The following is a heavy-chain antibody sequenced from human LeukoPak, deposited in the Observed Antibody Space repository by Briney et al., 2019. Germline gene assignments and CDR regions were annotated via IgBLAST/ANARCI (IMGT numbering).Heavy chain of an antibody. D-gene: IGHD4-11*01. CDR2: ISSSGSYI. Sequence: PGGSLRLSCAASGFIFSNYNMNWVRQAPGKGLEWVSFISSSGSYIYFADSVSGRFTISRDNAKNSLFLQMNSLRAEDTGLYYCARATTAKRGSEGYWGRGTLVTVSS. V-gene: IGHV3-21*01. J-gene: IGHJ4*02. CDR3: ARATTAKRGSEGY. CDR1: GFIFSNYN.